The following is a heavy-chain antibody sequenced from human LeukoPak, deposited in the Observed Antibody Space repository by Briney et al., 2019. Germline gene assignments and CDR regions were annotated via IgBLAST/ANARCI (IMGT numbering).Heavy chain of an antibody. J-gene: IGHJ4*02. CDR2: IYTGDSDT. D-gene: IGHD3-10*01. CDR3: ARQWVRGSGSYLVY. Sequence: GESLKISCKGSGYSFTSYWIAWVRQLPGKGLEWMVVIYTGDSDTTYSPSFQGQVTISADKSISNAYLQWSSLRASDTAMYYCARQWVRGSGSYLVYWGQGTLVTVSS. V-gene: IGHV5-51*01. CDR1: GYSFTSYW.